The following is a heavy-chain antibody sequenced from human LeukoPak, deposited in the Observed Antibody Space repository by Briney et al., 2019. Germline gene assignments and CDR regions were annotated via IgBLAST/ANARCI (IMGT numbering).Heavy chain of an antibody. J-gene: IGHJ4*02. Sequence: SETLSLTCAVSGYSISSAYYWGWIRQPPGKGLEWIATIYHSEDTYYNPSLKSRVTISVDTSKNQFSLKLSSVTAADTAVYYCARGVKGSLDYWGQGTLVTVSS. CDR2: IYHSEDT. CDR1: GYSISSAYY. D-gene: IGHD3-10*01. CDR3: ARGVKGSLDY. V-gene: IGHV4-38-2*01.